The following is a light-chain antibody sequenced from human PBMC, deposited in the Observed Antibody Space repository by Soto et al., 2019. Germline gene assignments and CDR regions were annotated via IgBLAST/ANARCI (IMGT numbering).Light chain of an antibody. J-gene: IGLJ2*01. CDR2: DVS. V-gene: IGLV2-11*01. Sequence: QSALTQPRSVSGSPGQSVTISCTGTSSDVGGYNYVSWYQQHPGKAPKLMIYDVSKQPSGVPDRFSGSKSGNTASLTISGLQAEDEADYYCCSYAGNLRVFGGGTKLTVL. CDR3: CSYAGNLRV. CDR1: SSDVGGYNY.